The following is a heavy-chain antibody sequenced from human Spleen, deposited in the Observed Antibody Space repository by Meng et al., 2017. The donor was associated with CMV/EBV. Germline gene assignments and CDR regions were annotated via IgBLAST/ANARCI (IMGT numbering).Heavy chain of an antibody. J-gene: IGHJ4*02. Sequence: FSGFAMHWVGQASGKGLEWVGRIRSKANSYATAYGASVKGRFTISRDDSKNTAYLQMHTLKTEDTAVYYCTRAYDFWSGRYTGGVDYWGQG. V-gene: IGHV3-73*01. CDR2: IRSKANSYAT. CDR1: FSGFA. D-gene: IGHD3-3*01. CDR3: TRAYDFWSGRYTGGVDY.